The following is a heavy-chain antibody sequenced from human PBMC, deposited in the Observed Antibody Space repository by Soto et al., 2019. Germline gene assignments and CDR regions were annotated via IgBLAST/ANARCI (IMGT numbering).Heavy chain of an antibody. Sequence: GRSLKISCKASGYTFTSYWITWVRQMPGRGLEWMGRIDPSDSSTNYSPSFQGHVTISTDKSITTAHLQWSSLKVSDTAMYYCAATGYTYGYHFDHWGQGTQVTVSS. CDR2: IDPSDSST. J-gene: IGHJ4*02. CDR1: GYTFTSYW. CDR3: AATGYTYGYHFDH. V-gene: IGHV5-10-1*01. D-gene: IGHD5-18*01.